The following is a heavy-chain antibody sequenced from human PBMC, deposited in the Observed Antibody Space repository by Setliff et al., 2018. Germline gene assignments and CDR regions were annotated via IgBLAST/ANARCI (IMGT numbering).Heavy chain of an antibody. CDR1: GDSIFDNY. V-gene: IGHV4-59*08. Sequence: SETLSLTCSVSGDSIFDNYWSWIRQSPGKGLEWIGHIDPSGNTNYNPSLKSRVTLSVDTSNNQFSLKVSSVTAADTAVYYCVRQPRTYVAAGPPFEYWGQGTLVTVSS. D-gene: IGHD6-19*01. CDR3: VRQPRTYVAAGPPFEY. J-gene: IGHJ4*02. CDR2: IDPSGNT.